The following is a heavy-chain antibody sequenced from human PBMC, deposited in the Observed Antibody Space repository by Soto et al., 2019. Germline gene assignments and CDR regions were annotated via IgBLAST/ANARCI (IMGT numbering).Heavy chain of an antibody. D-gene: IGHD3-3*01. V-gene: IGHV4-59*12. CDR1: GGSISSYY. CDR3: ARLPANYDFWSGYYTAVDY. CDR2: IYYSGST. Sequence: ETLSLTCTVSGGSISSYYWSWIRQPPGKGLEWIGYIYYSGSTNYNPSLKSRVTISVDTSKNQFSLKLSSVTAADTAVYYCARLPANYDFWSGYYTAVDYWGQGTLVTVS. J-gene: IGHJ4*02.